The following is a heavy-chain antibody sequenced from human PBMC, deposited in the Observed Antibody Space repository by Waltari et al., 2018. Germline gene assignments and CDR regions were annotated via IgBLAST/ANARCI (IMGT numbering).Heavy chain of an antibody. CDR3: ARDGWDDILTGYRGKGEGGFDY. CDR2: ISSSSSYI. J-gene: IGHJ4*02. D-gene: IGHD3-9*01. V-gene: IGHV3-21*01. Sequence: EVQLVESGGGLVKPGGSLRLSCAASGFTFSRYSMNWVRQAPGQGLEWVSSISSSSSYIYYADSVKGRFTISRDNAKNSLYLQMKSLRAEDTAVYYCARDGWDDILTGYRGKGEGGFDYWGQGTLVTVSS. CDR1: GFTFSRYS.